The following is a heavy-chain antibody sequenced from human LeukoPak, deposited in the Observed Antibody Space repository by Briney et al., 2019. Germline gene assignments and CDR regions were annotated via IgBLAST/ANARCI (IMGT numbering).Heavy chain of an antibody. J-gene: IGHJ6*03. CDR1: GGSISSSLYH. CDR3: ARGKKNRGPYYGSGSRYYYYMDV. V-gene: IGHV4-39*01. D-gene: IGHD3-10*01. Sequence: PSETLSLTCTVSGGSISSSLYHWGWIRQSPGKNLEWLGSIYYTGTTHYNPSLKSRVTISVDTSKNQFSLNLSSVTAADTAVYYCARGKKNRGPYYGSGSRYYYYMDVWGKGTTVTVSS. CDR2: IYYTGTT.